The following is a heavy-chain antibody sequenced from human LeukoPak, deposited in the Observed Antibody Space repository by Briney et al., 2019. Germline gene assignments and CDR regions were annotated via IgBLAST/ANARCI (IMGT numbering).Heavy chain of an antibody. Sequence: GGSLRLSCAAPGFTFSSYWMSWVRQAPGRGLEWVANINEDGTKKYPVDSVKGRFTISRDNAKNSLYLQMNSLRAEDTAVYYCARLPLTAREHFDYWGQGTLVTVSS. CDR3: ARLPLTAREHFDY. CDR1: GFTFSSYW. CDR2: INEDGTKK. D-gene: IGHD1-1*01. V-gene: IGHV3-7*05. J-gene: IGHJ4*02.